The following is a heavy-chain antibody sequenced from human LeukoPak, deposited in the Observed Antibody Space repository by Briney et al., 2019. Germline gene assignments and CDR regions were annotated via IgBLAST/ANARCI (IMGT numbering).Heavy chain of an antibody. CDR2: ISGSGGST. CDR3: AKDSSSWYQGWFDP. Sequence: GGSLRLSCAASGFTFSSYAMSWVRQAPGKGLEWVSAISGSGGSTYYADSVKGRFTISRDNSKNTLYLQMNSLRAEDTAVHYCAKDSSSWYQGWFDPWGQGTLVTVSS. CDR1: GFTFSSYA. V-gene: IGHV3-23*01. J-gene: IGHJ5*02. D-gene: IGHD6-13*01.